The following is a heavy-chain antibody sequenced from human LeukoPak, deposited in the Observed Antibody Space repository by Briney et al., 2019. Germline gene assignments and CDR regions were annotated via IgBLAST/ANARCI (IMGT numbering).Heavy chain of an antibody. CDR3: AGAPYLLGYCSGGSCYPHGPGWFDP. Sequence: SVKVSCKASGGTFSSYAISWVRQAPGQGLEWMGRIIPIFGTANYAQKFQGRVTITTDESTSTAYMELSSLRSEDTAVYYCAGAPYLLGYCSGGSCYPHGPGWFDPWGQGTLVTVSS. V-gene: IGHV1-69*05. CDR1: GGTFSSYA. CDR2: IIPIFGTA. J-gene: IGHJ5*02. D-gene: IGHD2-15*01.